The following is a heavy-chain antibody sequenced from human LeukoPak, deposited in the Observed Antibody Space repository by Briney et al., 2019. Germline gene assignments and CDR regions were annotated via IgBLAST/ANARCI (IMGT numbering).Heavy chain of an antibody. CDR2: IMYDGSIK. D-gene: IGHD1-26*01. Sequence: GSLRLSCAASGSTFTNFGMHWVRQAPGKGLDWVAFIMYDGSIKFYADSVLGRFTISRDNSKNTLDLQMNSLRTEDTAVYYCVNESREGDTWGQGTLVTVYS. J-gene: IGHJ5*02. CDR1: GSTFTNFG. CDR3: VNESREGDT. V-gene: IGHV3-30*02.